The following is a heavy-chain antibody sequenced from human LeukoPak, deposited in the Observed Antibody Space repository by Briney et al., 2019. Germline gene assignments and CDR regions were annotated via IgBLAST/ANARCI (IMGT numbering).Heavy chain of an antibody. CDR1: GFTFSRYG. CDR3: ARDSPTVTTSGFDP. J-gene: IGHJ5*02. Sequence: GGSLRLSCAASGFTFSRYGFHWVRQAPGKGLEWVAFISYDGSNKYYADSVKGRFTISREKSINTLYLQMNSLTVEDTAVYYCARDSPTVTTSGFDPWGQGTLVTVSS. D-gene: IGHD4-11*01. V-gene: IGHV3-30*19. CDR2: ISYDGSNK.